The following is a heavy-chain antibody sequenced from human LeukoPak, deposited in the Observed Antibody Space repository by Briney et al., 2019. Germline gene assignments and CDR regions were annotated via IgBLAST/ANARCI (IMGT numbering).Heavy chain of an antibody. CDR2: ISGSGGST. D-gene: IGHD3-22*01. J-gene: IGHJ4*02. CDR1: GFTFSSYA. Sequence: GGSQRLSCAASGFTFSSYAMSWVRQAPGKGLEWVSVISGSGGSTYYAASVKGRFTISRDNSKNTLYLQMNSLRAEDTAVYYCAKDSRGYQDYFDYWGQGTLVTVSS. CDR3: AKDSRGYQDYFDY. V-gene: IGHV3-23*01.